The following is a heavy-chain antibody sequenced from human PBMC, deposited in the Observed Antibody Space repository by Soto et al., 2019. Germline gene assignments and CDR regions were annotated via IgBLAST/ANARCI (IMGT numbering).Heavy chain of an antibody. CDR3: AKDLRRAFYGMDV. Sequence: GGSLRLSCVASGFTFSSDGMHWVRQAPGKGLEWVTLLSNDGSNEYYADSVKGRFTISRDNSKNTLYLQMNSLRAEDTAVYYCAKDLRRAFYGMDVWGQGTTVTVSS. CDR2: LSNDGSNE. D-gene: IGHD3-9*01. J-gene: IGHJ6*02. CDR1: GFTFSSDG. V-gene: IGHV3-30*18.